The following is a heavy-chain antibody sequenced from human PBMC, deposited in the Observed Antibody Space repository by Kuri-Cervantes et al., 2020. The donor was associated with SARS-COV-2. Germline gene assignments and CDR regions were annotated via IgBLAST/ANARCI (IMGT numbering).Heavy chain of an antibody. Sequence: GSLRLSCAVYGGSFSGYYWSWIRQPPGKGLEWIGEINHSGSTNYNPSLKSRVTISVDTSKNQFSLKLSSVTAADTAVYYCARPTKYYDFWSGYYREGAFDYWGQGTLVTVSS. CDR2: INHSGST. J-gene: IGHJ4*02. V-gene: IGHV4-34*01. CDR1: GGSFSGYY. D-gene: IGHD3-3*01. CDR3: ARPTKYYDFWSGYYREGAFDY.